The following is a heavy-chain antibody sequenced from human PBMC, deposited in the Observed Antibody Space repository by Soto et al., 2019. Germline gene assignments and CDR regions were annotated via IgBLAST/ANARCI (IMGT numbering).Heavy chain of an antibody. D-gene: IGHD6-19*01. V-gene: IGHV4-34*01. CDR2: INHSGCT. J-gene: IGHJ4*02. Sequence: QVQLQQWGAGLLKPSETLSLTCAVYGGSFSVYYWSWIRQPPGKGLEWIGEINHSGCTNYNPSLKSQVTISVDTSKNQLYLKLSSVTAADTAVYYCARQQWLVLGYWGQGILVTVSS. CDR3: ARQQWLVLGY. CDR1: GGSFSVYY.